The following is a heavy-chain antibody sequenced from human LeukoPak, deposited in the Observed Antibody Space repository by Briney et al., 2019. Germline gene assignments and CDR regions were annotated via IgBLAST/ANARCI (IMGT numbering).Heavy chain of an antibody. CDR2: IKQDGSEK. D-gene: IGHD4-17*01. CDR1: GFTFSSYW. J-gene: IGHJ6*02. V-gene: IGHV3-7*01. CDR3: AREKATDYGETGYYYYYYGMDV. Sequence: GGSLRLSCAASGFTFSSYWMSWVRQAPGEGLEWVANIKQDGSEKYYVDSVKGRFTISRDNAKNSLYLQMNSLRAEDTAVYYCAREKATDYGETGYYYYYYGMDVWGQGTTVTVSS.